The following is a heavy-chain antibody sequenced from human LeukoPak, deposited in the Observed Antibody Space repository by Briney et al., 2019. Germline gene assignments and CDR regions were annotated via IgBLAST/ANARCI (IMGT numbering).Heavy chain of an antibody. CDR3: ARAQLRKAMSFDC. CDR1: GGSISSGGYY. V-gene: IGHV4-31*03. D-gene: IGHD1-1*01. CDR2: ISYSGNT. J-gene: IGHJ4*02. Sequence: PSETLSLTCTVSGGSISSGGYYWTWIRQHSGKGLEWIGYISYSGNTDYNPSLKSRATISVDTSKNQFSLKLSSVTAADTAVYYCARAQLRKAMSFDCWGQGTLVTVSS.